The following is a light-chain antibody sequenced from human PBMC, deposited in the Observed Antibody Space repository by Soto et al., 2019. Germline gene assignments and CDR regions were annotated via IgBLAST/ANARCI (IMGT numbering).Light chain of an antibody. CDR2: EVT. J-gene: IGLJ1*01. CDR1: SSDVGYYDY. CDR3: SLYTSSSTYV. V-gene: IGLV2-8*01. Sequence: QSALTQPPSASGFPGQSVTISCTGTSSDVGYYDYVSWYQQHPGKAPKLVIYEVTKRPSGVPDRVSASKSGNTASLTVSGLRAEDEADYYCSLYTSSSTYVFGTGTKLTVL.